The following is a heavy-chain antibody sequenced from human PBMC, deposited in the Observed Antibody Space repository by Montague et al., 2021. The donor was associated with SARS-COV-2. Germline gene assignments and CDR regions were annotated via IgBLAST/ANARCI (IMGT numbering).Heavy chain of an antibody. CDR2: VSHNEST. D-gene: IGHD6-13*01. CDR3: GRVQEADGINGNLDF. V-gene: IGHV4-59*02. CDR1: GGSVTYYY. Sequence: SETLSLTCTVAGGSVTYYYWSWIRQPPGKGLEWVGDVSHNESTNNNPSLKIRVAISIDTSKNQFSLNLTSGTAADTAVYYCGRVQEADGINGNLDFWGQGTLVTVSS. J-gene: IGHJ4*02.